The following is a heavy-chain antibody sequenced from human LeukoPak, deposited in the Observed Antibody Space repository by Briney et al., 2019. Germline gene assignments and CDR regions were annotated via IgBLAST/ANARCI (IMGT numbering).Heavy chain of an antibody. CDR2: IKQDGSEK. CDR1: GFTFSSYW. Sequence: PGGSLRLSCAASGFTFSSYWMSWVRQAPGKGLEWVANIKQDGSEKYYVDSVKGRFTISRDNAKNSLYLQMNSLRAEDTAVYYCAREGYFDWLPPYYYYGMDVRGQGTTVTVSS. J-gene: IGHJ6*02. D-gene: IGHD3-9*01. V-gene: IGHV3-7*01. CDR3: AREGYFDWLPPYYYYGMDV.